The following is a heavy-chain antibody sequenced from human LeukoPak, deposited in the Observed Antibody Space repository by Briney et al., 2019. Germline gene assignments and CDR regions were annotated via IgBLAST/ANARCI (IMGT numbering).Heavy chain of an antibody. V-gene: IGHV3-74*01. Sequence: GGSLTLSCAPSGFTFSSYWMHWARQAPGKGLVWVSRINPDGSRTNYADSVKGRFTISRDNAKNTLYLQMNSLRAEDTALYYCTRDLGYYYMDVWGKGTTVTVSS. J-gene: IGHJ6*03. CDR3: TRDLGYYYMDV. CDR2: INPDGSRT. CDR1: GFTFSSYW.